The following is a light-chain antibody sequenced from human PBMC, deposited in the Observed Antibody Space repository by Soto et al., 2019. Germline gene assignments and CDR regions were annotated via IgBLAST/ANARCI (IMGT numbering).Light chain of an antibody. V-gene: IGKV1-5*01. CDR2: DAS. Sequence: DIQMTQSPSTLSASVGDRVTITCRASQSISSWLAWYQQKPGKAPKLLIFDASSLESGTPSRFSGRRSGTKFTLTINGLQPDDFATYYCQQYDNYKPLTFGGGTKV. CDR1: QSISSW. CDR3: QQYDNYKPLT. J-gene: IGKJ4*01.